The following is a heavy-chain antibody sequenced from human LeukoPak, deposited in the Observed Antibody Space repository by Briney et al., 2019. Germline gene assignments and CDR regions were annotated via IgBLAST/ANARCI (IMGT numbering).Heavy chain of an antibody. CDR1: GYTFTGYY. J-gene: IGHJ3*02. V-gene: IGHV1-2*02. CDR2: INPNSGGT. CDR3: AGSLLYDSLLPTDAFDI. Sequence: GASVKVSCKASGYTFTGYYMHWVRQAPGQGLEWMGWINPNSGGTNYAQKFQGRVTMTRDTSISTAYMELSRLRSDDTAVYYCAGSLLYDSLLPTDAFDIWGQGTMVTVSS. D-gene: IGHD3-22*01.